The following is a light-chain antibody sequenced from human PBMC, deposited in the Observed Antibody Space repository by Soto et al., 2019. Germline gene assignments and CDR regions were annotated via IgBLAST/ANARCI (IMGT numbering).Light chain of an antibody. Sequence: QPVLTQPSSLSASPGASASLPCTLPSGINVGTYNIYWYQQKPGSPPQFLLRYKSHSNKQQGSGVPSRFSGSKDASANAGILLISGLQSEDEAAYYCGIWHSSAWVFGGGTKLTVL. CDR2: YKSHSNK. CDR3: GIWHSSAWV. V-gene: IGLV5-45*03. J-gene: IGLJ2*01. CDR1: SGINVGTYN.